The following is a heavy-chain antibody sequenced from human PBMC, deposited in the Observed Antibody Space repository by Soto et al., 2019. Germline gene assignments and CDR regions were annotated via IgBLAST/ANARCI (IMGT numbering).Heavy chain of an antibody. CDR3: ATVPIRYSSSQNFDS. J-gene: IGHJ4*02. CDR1: GASVSSGSFY. CDR2: IYNNETF. Sequence: SETLSLTCSVSGASVSSGSFYWSWIRQPPGKGLEWIGFIYNNETFNYNPSLKSRVTLSVDTSKHQFSLKLSSVTAADTTVYYCATVPIRYSSSQNFDSSGKGALVTVS. V-gene: IGHV4-61*01. D-gene: IGHD6-19*01.